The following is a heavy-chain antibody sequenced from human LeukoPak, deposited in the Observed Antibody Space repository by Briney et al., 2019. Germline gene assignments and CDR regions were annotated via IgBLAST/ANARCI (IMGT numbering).Heavy chain of an antibody. CDR1: GYTFTNYY. D-gene: IGHD4-23*01. J-gene: IGHJ4*02. CDR2: INPSGGST. CDR3: ARGGRGGGNPRVEFDY. Sequence: ASVKVSCKASGYTFTNYYMHWVRQAPGQGLEWMGIINPSGGSTNYAQKFQGRVTITRNTSISTAYMELSSLRSEDTAVYYCARGGRGGGNPRVEFDYWGQGTLVTVSS. V-gene: IGHV1-46*01.